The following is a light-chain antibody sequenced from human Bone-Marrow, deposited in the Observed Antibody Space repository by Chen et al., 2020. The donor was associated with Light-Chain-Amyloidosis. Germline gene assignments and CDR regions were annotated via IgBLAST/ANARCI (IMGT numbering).Light chain of an antibody. Sequence: EIVMTPSPATLSVSPGERATLSCRAGQSVSINLAWYQQKPGQAPRLLIYGASTRATGIPARFSGSGSGTEFTLTISSLQSEDFAVYYCQHYNNWPPRTFGPGTKVEIK. V-gene: IGKV3-15*01. CDR2: GAS. CDR3: QHYNNWPPRT. CDR1: QSVSIN. J-gene: IGKJ1*01.